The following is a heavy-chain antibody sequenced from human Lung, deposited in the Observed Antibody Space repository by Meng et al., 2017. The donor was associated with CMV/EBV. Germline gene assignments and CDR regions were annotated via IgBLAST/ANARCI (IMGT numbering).Heavy chain of an antibody. CDR3: ARDRDCSSTSCYDSVF. CDR2: IYYSGST. V-gene: IGHV4-39*07. CDR1: GGSISSSSYY. J-gene: IGHJ4*02. Sequence: LSCTVSGGSISSSSYYWGWIRQPPGKGLEWIGSIYYSGSTYYNPSLKSRVAISVDASKNQFSLKLSSVTAADTAVYYCARDRDCSSTSCYDSVFWXQGTLVTVSS. D-gene: IGHD2-2*01.